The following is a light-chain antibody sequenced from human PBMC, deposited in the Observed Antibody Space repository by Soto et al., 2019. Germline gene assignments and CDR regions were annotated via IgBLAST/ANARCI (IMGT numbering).Light chain of an antibody. Sequence: EIVMTQSPATLSVSPGERATLSCRASQSISGNLAWYQQKPGQAPRRLIYGASTRATGIPARLSGSGSGTEFTVIISSLQSEDFAVYFCQQYNSWPLTFGGGTKVEIK. CDR2: GAS. CDR3: QQYNSWPLT. CDR1: QSISGN. J-gene: IGKJ4*02. V-gene: IGKV3-15*01.